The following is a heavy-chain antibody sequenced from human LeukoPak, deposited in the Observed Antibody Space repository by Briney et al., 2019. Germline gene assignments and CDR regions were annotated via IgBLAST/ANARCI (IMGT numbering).Heavy chain of an antibody. Sequence: GGSLRLSCAASGFPFSSFWMSWVRQAPGKGLEWVAHIKQDGSEKYYVDSVKGRFTISRDNAKNSLYLQMNSPRAEGTAVYYCARDSDFDFWGQGTLVTVSS. CDR3: ARDSDFDF. CDR2: IKQDGSEK. CDR1: GFPFSSFW. V-gene: IGHV3-7*05. J-gene: IGHJ4*02.